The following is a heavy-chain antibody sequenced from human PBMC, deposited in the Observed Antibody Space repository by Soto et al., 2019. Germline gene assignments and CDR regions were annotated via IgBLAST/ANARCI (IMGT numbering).Heavy chain of an antibody. CDR2: ISSSSSYI. CDR3: ARDRRQPRGGMDV. Sequence: EVQLVESGGGLVKPGGSLRLSCAASGYTFSSYSMNWVRQAPGKGLEWVSSISSSSSYIYYADSVKGRFTISRDNAKNSLYLQMNSLRAEDTAVYYCARDRRQPRGGMDVWGQGTTVTVSS. V-gene: IGHV3-21*01. D-gene: IGHD3-10*01. J-gene: IGHJ6*02. CDR1: GYTFSSYS.